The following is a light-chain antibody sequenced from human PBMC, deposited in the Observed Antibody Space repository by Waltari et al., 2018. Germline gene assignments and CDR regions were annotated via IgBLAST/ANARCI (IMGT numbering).Light chain of an antibody. CDR3: AAWDDSLYVV. Sequence: QSVLTQPPSASGTPGQTVPISCSGSSYNVGRNSVYWYQQLQGTAPKLLIYRYDQRPSGVPARFFGSKSGTSASLVITGLRPEDEADYYCAAWDDSLYVVFGGGTRLTV. CDR1: SYNVGRNS. J-gene: IGLJ2*01. CDR2: RYD. V-gene: IGLV1-47*01.